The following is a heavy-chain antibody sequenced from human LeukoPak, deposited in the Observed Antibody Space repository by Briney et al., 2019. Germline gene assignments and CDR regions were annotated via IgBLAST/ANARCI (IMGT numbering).Heavy chain of an antibody. CDR2: IIPIFGTA. D-gene: IGHD3-9*01. V-gene: IGHV1-69*01. CDR3: ATTGTNLTAYYDILTGVGMDV. CDR1: GGTFSSYA. Sequence: GSSVKVSCKASGGTFSSYAISWVRQAPGQGLEWMGGIIPIFGTANYAQKFQGRVTITADESTSTAYMELSNLRSEDTAVYYCATTGTNLTAYYDILTGVGMDVWGQGTTVTVSS. J-gene: IGHJ6*02.